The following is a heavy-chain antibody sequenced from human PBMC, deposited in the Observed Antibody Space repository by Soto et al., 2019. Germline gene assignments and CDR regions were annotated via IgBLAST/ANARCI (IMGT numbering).Heavy chain of an antibody. Sequence: ASVKVSCKPSGYTFNSYGISWVRHAPGQGLEWMGWISGYNGNTNYAQKLQGRVTMTTDTSTSTAYMELRSLRSDDTAVYYCARDQYTSSLGAFDIWAQGTMVTVSS. CDR3: ARDQYTSSLGAFDI. D-gene: IGHD6-13*01. J-gene: IGHJ3*02. V-gene: IGHV1-18*01. CDR1: GYTFNSYG. CDR2: ISGYNGNT.